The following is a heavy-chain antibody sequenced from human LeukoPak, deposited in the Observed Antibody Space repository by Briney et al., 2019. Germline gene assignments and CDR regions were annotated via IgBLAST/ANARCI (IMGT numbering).Heavy chain of an antibody. Sequence: ASVKVSRKASGYTFTSYGISWVRQAPGQGLEWMGWINTNTGNPTYAQGFTGRFVFSLDTSVSTAYLQISSLKAEDTAVYYCAGSLAAGTENYWGQGTLVTVSS. D-gene: IGHD6-13*01. CDR1: GYTFTSYG. V-gene: IGHV7-4-1*02. CDR2: INTNTGNP. J-gene: IGHJ4*02. CDR3: AGSLAAGTENY.